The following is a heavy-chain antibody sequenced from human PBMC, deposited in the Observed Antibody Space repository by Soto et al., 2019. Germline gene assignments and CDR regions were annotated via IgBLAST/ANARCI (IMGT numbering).Heavy chain of an antibody. CDR3: ARAGYCSSTSCSDAFDI. CDR1: GYTFTNYA. J-gene: IGHJ3*02. D-gene: IGHD2-2*01. Sequence: QVQFVQSGAELKKPGASVKVSCKASGYTFTNYAMHWVRQAPGQRLEWMGWINAGNGNTKYSQKFQGRVTITRDTSARTASVELTSLRSDDTAVYYCARAGYCSSTSCSDAFDIWGQGTLVTVFS. V-gene: IGHV1-3*01. CDR2: INAGNGNT.